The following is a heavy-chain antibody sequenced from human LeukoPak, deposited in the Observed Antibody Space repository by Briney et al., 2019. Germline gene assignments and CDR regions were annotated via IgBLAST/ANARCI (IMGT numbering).Heavy chain of an antibody. CDR1: GGSISSSSYY. CDR3: ARDNTAMDDSFDY. D-gene: IGHD5-18*01. V-gene: IGHV4-61*01. CDR2: IYYSGST. Sequence: PSETLSLTCTVSGGSISSSSYYWSWIRQPPGKGLEWIGYIYYSGSTNYNPSLKSRVTISVDTSKNQFSLKLSSVTAADTAVYYCARDNTAMDDSFDYWGQGTLVTVSS. J-gene: IGHJ4*02.